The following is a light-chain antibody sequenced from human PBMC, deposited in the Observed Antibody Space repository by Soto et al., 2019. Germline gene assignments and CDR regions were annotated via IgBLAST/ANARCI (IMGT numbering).Light chain of an antibody. CDR1: QSVGSY. CDR2: DAF. J-gene: IGKJ4*01. CDR3: QQRSSWPLT. Sequence: EIVLTQSPATLSLSPGERATLSCRASQSVGSYFAWYQQKPGQAPRLLIYDAFSRATGIPARFSGSGSGTDFTLTISSLEPEDFAVYFCQQRSSWPLTFGGGTMVEMK. V-gene: IGKV3-11*01.